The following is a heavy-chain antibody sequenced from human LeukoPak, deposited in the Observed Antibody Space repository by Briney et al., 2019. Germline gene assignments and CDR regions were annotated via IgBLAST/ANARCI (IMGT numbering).Heavy chain of an antibody. J-gene: IGHJ5*02. CDR1: GFTFSRHS. D-gene: IGHD1-26*01. CDR2: ISSSSSII. V-gene: IGHV3-48*01. Sequence: GGSLRLSCVASGFTFSRHSMNWVRQAPGKGLEWVSYISSSSSIIHYTDSVKGRFTISREDAKNSLFLQMNSLRAEDTAVYYCARVPREGHDNWFDPWGQGTLVTVSS. CDR3: ARVPREGHDNWFDP.